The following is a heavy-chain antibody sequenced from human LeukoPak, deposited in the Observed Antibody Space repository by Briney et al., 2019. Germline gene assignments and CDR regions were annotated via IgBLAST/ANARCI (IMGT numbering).Heavy chain of an antibody. D-gene: IGHD7-27*01. CDR2: INHSGST. CDR3: ARRYLGAVVPQGWFDP. Sequence: SETLSLTCAVYGGSFSGYYWIWIRQPPGKGLEWIGEINHSGSTNYNPSLKSRVTISVDTSKNQFSLKLSSVTATDTAVYYCARRYLGAVVPQGWFDPWGQGTLVTVSS. J-gene: IGHJ5*02. V-gene: IGHV4-34*01. CDR1: GGSFSGYY.